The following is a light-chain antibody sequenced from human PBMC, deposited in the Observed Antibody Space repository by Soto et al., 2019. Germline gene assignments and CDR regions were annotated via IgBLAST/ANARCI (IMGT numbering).Light chain of an antibody. CDR3: QQHDSSPWT. CDR1: QSISSSY. CDR2: AAS. Sequence: EIVLTQSPGTLSLSPGDRATLSCRASQSISSSYLALAWYQQKPGQPPRLLIYAASSRATGIPDRFNGSGSATDFTLTISRLEPEDFVVYYCQQHDSSPWTFGQGTKVEIK. J-gene: IGKJ1*01. V-gene: IGKV3-20*01.